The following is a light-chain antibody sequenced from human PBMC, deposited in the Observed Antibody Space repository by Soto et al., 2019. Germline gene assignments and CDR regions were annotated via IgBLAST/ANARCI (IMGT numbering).Light chain of an antibody. V-gene: IGLV2-14*03. Sequence: QSALTQPASVSGSPGQSITISCTGTRSDVGGYHSVSWYQQHPGKAPKLLIYDVTNRPSGVSNRFSGSKSGNTASLTISGLQAEDETDYYCSSFTTTRIYVFGTGTKLTVL. J-gene: IGLJ1*01. CDR3: SSFTTTRIYV. CDR2: DVT. CDR1: RSDVGGYHS.